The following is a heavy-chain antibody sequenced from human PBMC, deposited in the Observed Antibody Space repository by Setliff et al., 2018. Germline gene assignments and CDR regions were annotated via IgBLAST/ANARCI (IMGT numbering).Heavy chain of an antibody. J-gene: IGHJ6*02. D-gene: IGHD3-10*01. CDR2: ISAYNGNT. CDR3: GRGRGGGGLDYYYYGMDV. CDR1: GYTFTSYG. V-gene: IGHV1-18*01. Sequence: GASVKVSCKASGYTFTSYGISWVRQAPGQGLEWMGWISAYNGNTNYAQKLQGRVTMTTDTSTSTAYMELRSLRSDDTAVYYWGRGRGGGGLDYYYYGMDVWGQGTTVTVSS.